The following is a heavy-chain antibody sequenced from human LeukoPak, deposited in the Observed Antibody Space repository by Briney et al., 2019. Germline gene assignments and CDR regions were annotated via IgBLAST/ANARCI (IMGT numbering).Heavy chain of an antibody. CDR1: GGSISSYY. Sequence: SETLSLTCTVSGGSISSYYWSWIRQPPGKGLEWIGYIYYSGSTNYNPSLKSRVTISVDTSKNQFSLKLSSVTAADTAVYYCARGDYDILTGYYPNWFDPWGQGTLVTVSS. J-gene: IGHJ5*02. CDR3: ARGDYDILTGYYPNWFDP. CDR2: IYYSGST. V-gene: IGHV4-59*01. D-gene: IGHD3-9*01.